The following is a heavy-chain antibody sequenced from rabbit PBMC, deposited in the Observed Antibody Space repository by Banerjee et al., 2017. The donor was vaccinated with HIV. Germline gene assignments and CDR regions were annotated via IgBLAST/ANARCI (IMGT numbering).Heavy chain of an antibody. V-gene: IGHV1S45*01. Sequence: QEQLVESGGGLVQPDGSLTLTCTASGFSFSSSYYMCWVRQAPGEGLEWIACIYAGSSGSTYYASWAKGRFTISKTSSTTVTLQMTSLTAADTATYFCARGGIYYTYGYAGYAYNLWGPGTLVTVS. D-gene: IGHD6-1*01. CDR2: IYAGSSGST. CDR1: GFSFSSSYY. J-gene: IGHJ4*01. CDR3: ARGGIYYTYGYAGYAYNL.